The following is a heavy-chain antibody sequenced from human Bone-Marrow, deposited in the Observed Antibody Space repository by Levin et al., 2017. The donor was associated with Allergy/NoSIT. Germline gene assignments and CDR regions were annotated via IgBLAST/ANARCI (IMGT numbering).Heavy chain of an antibody. J-gene: IGHJ3*02. CDR3: ARGGGQWLVRETAFDI. D-gene: IGHD6-19*01. CDR2: IHYTGNT. Sequence: PSETLSLTCAVSDSSINSGHYWTWIRQPPGKALEWIGSIHYTGNTDYNPSLESRLTISLDTSKNQFSLRLTSVTAADAAVYYCARGGGQWLVRETAFDIWGQGTIVPVSS. CDR1: DSSINSGHY. V-gene: IGHV4-38-2*01.